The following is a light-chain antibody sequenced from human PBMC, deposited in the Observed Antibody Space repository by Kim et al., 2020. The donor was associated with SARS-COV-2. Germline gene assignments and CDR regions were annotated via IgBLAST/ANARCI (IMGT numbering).Light chain of an antibody. J-gene: IGKJ1*01. V-gene: IGKV3-20*01. CDR2: GAS. CDR1: QTVTSTS. CDR3: HQYATSPWT. Sequence: DIVLTQSPGTLSLSPGERAPLSCRASQTVTSTSLAWYQQKPGQAPRLLIYGASTGATGIPDRFSGSGSGTDFTLTINSLEPEDFAVYYCHQYATSPWTFGQETELEI.